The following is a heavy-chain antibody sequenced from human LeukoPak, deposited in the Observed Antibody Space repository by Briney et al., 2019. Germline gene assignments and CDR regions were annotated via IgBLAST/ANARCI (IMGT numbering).Heavy chain of an antibody. J-gene: IGHJ6*03. Sequence: SETLSLTCTVSGGSISSYYWSWIRQPAGKGLEWIGRIYTSGSTNYNPSLKSRVTMSVDTSKNQFSLKLSSVTAADTAVYYCARDRFGLELRHYYMDVWGKGTTVTVSS. CDR2: IYTSGST. CDR1: GGSISSYY. D-gene: IGHD1-7*01. V-gene: IGHV4-4*07. CDR3: ARDRFGLELRHYYMDV.